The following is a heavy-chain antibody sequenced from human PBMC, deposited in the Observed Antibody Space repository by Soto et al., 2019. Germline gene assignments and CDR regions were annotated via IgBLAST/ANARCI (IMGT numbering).Heavy chain of an antibody. Sequence: ASVKVSCKASGYTFTSYDINWVRQATGQGLEWMGWMNPNSGNTGYAQKFQGRVTMTRNTSISTAYMELSSLRSEDTAVYYCARDYIAAEYYYGMDVWGQGTTATVSS. V-gene: IGHV1-8*01. J-gene: IGHJ6*02. CDR3: ARDYIAAEYYYGMDV. CDR1: GYTFTSYD. CDR2: MNPNSGNT. D-gene: IGHD6-13*01.